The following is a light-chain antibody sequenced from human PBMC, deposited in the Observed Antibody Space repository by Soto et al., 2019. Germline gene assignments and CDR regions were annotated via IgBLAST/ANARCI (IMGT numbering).Light chain of an antibody. V-gene: IGKV1-5*03. CDR1: QGISVW. J-gene: IGKJ1*01. CDR2: KAS. CDR3: QQYNSYSGT. Sequence: DIQMTQFPSTLSASVGDRVTITCRASQGISVWLAWYQQKPGKAPKLLIHKASSLESGVPSRFSGSGSGTEFTLTISSLQPDDFATYYCQQYNSYSGTFGQGTKVEIK.